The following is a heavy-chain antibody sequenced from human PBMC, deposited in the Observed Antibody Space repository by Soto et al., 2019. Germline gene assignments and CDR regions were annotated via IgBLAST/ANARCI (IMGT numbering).Heavy chain of an antibody. V-gene: IGHV3-73*01. CDR1: GFTFSGSA. D-gene: IGHD2-2*01. J-gene: IGHJ6*02. CDR2: IRSKANSYAT. CDR3: TSLGADCSSTSCYYYYGMDV. Sequence: PGGSLRLSCAASGFTFSGSAMHWVRQASGKGLEWVGRIRSKANSYATAYAASVKGRFTISRDDSKNTAYLQMNSLKTEDTAVYYCTSLGADCSSTSCYYYYGMDVWGQGTTVTVSS.